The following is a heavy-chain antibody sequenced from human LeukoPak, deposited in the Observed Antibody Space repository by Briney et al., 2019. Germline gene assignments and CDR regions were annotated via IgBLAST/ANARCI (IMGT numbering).Heavy chain of an antibody. CDR2: INWNGGST. D-gene: IGHD3-3*01. CDR3: ARVSSGYYMDV. CDR1: GFTFDDYG. Sequence: GGSLRLSCAASGFTFDDYGVSWVRHAPGKGLEWVSGINWNGGSTGYADSVKGRFTISRDNAKNSLYLQMNSLRAEDTALYYCARVSSGYYMDVWGKGTTVTVSS. V-gene: IGHV3-20*04. J-gene: IGHJ6*03.